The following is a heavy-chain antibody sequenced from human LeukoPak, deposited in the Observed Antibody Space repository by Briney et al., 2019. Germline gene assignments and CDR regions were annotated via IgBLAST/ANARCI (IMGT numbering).Heavy chain of an antibody. CDR2: IYYSGST. Sequence: SETLSLTCTVSGGSISSGDYYWSWIRQPPGKGLEWIGYIYYSGSTYYNPSLKSRVTISVDTSKNQFSLKLSSVTAADTAVYYCARMYYYDSSGYPLFDYWGQGTLVTVSS. CDR3: ARMYYYDSSGYPLFDY. V-gene: IGHV4-30-4*01. D-gene: IGHD3-22*01. J-gene: IGHJ4*02. CDR1: GGSISSGDYY.